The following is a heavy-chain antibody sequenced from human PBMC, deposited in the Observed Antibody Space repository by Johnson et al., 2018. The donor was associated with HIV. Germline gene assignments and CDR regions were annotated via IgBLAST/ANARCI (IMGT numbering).Heavy chain of an antibody. V-gene: IGHV3-30*02. CDR3: ARDQQLVPTGGGVDI. J-gene: IGHJ3*02. D-gene: IGHD6-13*01. CDR2: TRYDGSNK. CDR1: GFTFSSYG. Sequence: VQLVESGGGVVQPGGSLRLSCAASGFTFSSYGMHWVRQAPGKGLEWVAFTRYDGSNKYYADSVKGRFTISRDNSKNTLYLQMNSLRAEDTAVYYCARDQQLVPTGGGVDIWGQGTMVTVSS.